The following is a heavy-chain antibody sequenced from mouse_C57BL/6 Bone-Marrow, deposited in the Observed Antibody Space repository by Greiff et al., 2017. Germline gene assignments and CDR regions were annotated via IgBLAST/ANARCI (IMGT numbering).Heavy chain of an antibody. CDR3: ARQDLSTMITTTGYYFDD. D-gene: IGHD2-4*01. Sequence: EVHLVESGGDLVKPGGSLKLSCAASGFTFSSYGMSWVRQTPDKRLEWVATISSGGSYTYYPDSVKGRFTISRDNAKNTLYLQMSSLKSEDTAMYYCARQDLSTMITTTGYYFDDWGQGTTLTVSS. V-gene: IGHV5-6*01. CDR1: GFTFSSYG. CDR2: ISSGGSYT. J-gene: IGHJ2*01.